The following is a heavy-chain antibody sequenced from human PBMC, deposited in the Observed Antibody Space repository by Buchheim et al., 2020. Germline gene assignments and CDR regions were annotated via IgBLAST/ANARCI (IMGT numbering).Heavy chain of an antibody. CDR1: GFTFSSYA. V-gene: IGHV3-23*01. J-gene: IGHJ1*01. Sequence: EVQLLESGGGLVQPGGSLRLSCAASGFTFSSYAMSWVRQAPGKGLEWVSAISGSGGSTYYADSVKGRFTISRDNSKNTLYLQMNSLRAEDTAVYYCAKDGEGYQLLYYAEYLQHGGQGTL. D-gene: IGHD2-2*02. CDR2: ISGSGGST. CDR3: AKDGEGYQLLYYAEYLQH.